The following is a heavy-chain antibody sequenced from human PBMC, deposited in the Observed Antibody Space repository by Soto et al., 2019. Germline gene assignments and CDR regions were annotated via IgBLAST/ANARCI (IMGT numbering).Heavy chain of an antibody. J-gene: IGHJ4*02. V-gene: IGHV4-34*01. CDR1: GGSFSGYY. Sequence: SETLSLTCAVYGGSFSGYYWSWIRQPPGKGLEWIGEINHSGSTNYNPTLKSRVTISVDTSKNQFSLKLSSVTAADTAVYYCARVQLKGPNSDSSGYTPDYWGQGTLVTVSS. CDR2: INHSGST. CDR3: ARVQLKGPNSDSSGYTPDY. D-gene: IGHD3-22*01.